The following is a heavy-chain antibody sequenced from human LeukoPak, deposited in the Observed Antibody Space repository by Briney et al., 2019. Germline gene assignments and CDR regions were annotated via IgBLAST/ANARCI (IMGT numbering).Heavy chain of an antibody. D-gene: IGHD3-10*01. Sequence: SETLSLTCTVSGGSISSSSYYWGWIRQPPGKGLEWIGSIYYSGSTYYNPSLKSRVTISVDTSKNQFSLKLSSVTAADTAVYYCARFRRSFYNVDYYYGMDVWGPGTTVTVSS. J-gene: IGHJ6*02. CDR1: GGSISSSSYY. CDR2: IYYSGST. CDR3: ARFRRSFYNVDYYYGMDV. V-gene: IGHV4-39*01.